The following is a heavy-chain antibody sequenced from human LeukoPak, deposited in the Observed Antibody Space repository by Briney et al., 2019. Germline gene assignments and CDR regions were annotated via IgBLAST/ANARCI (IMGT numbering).Heavy chain of an antibody. V-gene: IGHV4-39*01. Sequence: PSETLSLTCTVSGGSISSSSYYWGWIRQPPGRGLEWIGEINHRGRTNYNPSLKSRVTISVDTSKNQFSLKLSSVTAADTAVYYCARHPTRFGWGLGSWHSGAFDIWGQGTMVTVSS. J-gene: IGHJ3*02. CDR2: INHRGRT. D-gene: IGHD1-26*01. CDR1: GGSISSSSYY. CDR3: ARHPTRFGWGLGSWHSGAFDI.